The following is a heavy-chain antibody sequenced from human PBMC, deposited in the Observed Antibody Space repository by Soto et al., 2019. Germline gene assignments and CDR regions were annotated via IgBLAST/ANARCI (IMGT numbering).Heavy chain of an antibody. CDR3: AKSGWFHPAFDY. Sequence: QVQLVQSGAEVKKPGASVKVSCKASGYTFTSYAMHWVRQAPGQRLEWMGWINAGNGNTKYSQKFQGRVTITRDTSASTADMELSSRRAEDTAVYYCAKSGWFHPAFDYWGQGTLVTVSS. D-gene: IGHD6-19*01. CDR1: GYTFTSYA. CDR2: INAGNGNT. V-gene: IGHV1-3*01. J-gene: IGHJ4*02.